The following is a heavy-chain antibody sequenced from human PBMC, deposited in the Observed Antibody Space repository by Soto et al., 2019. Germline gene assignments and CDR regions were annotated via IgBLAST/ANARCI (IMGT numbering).Heavy chain of an antibody. J-gene: IGHJ4*02. CDR1: GGSISSSSYY. V-gene: IGHV4-39*01. CDR2: IYYSGST. CDR3: ARIGGRGMGYYFDY. D-gene: IGHD6-13*01. Sequence: QLQLQESGPGLVKPSETLSLTCTVSGGSISSSSYYWGWIRQPPGKGLEWIGSIYYSGSTYYNPSLKSRVTISVDTSKNQFSLKLSSVTAADTAVYYCARIGGRGMGYYFDYWGQGTLVTVSS.